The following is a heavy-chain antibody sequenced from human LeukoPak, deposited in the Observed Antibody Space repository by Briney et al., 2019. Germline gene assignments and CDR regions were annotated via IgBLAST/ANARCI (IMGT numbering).Heavy chain of an antibody. CDR2: ISGSGGST. V-gene: IGHV3-23*01. D-gene: IGHD3-22*01. CDR1: GFTFSSYA. CDR3: AKAYTYYYASSGDY. Sequence: GGSLRLSCAASGFTFSSYAMSWVRQAPGKGLEWVSAISGSGGSTYYADSLKGRSTISRANSTTTLYLPMNRMRAEDTAAYYCAKAYTYYYASSGDYWGQGTLVTVSS. J-gene: IGHJ4*02.